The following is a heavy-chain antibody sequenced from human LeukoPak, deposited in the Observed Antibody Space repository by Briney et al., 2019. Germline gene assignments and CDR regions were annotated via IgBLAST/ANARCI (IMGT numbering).Heavy chain of an antibody. CDR1: GCSISSSSYS. V-gene: IGHV4-39*01. J-gene: IGHJ6*02. CDR2: MYYSGST. Sequence: SETLSLTCTVSGCSISSSSYSWGWFRQPPGKGLEWIVSMYYSGSTYYNPTLKSRVTISVDTSKNQFSLKLSSVTAADTAVYYCARHCSSTSCYRYVYYYYGMDVWGQGTTVTVSS. D-gene: IGHD2-2*01. CDR3: ARHCSSTSCYRYVYYYYGMDV.